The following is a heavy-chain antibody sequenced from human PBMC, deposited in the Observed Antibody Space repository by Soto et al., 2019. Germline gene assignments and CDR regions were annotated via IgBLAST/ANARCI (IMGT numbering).Heavy chain of an antibody. Sequence: QVQLVQSGAEVKKPGSSVKVSCKASGGTFSSYAISWVRQAPGQGLEWVVGIIPIFGTANYAQKFQGRVTITADESTSTASMELSSLRSEDTAVYYCATLGGYGDYEERTYYFDYWGQGTLVTVSS. CDR3: ATLGGYGDYEERTYYFDY. V-gene: IGHV1-69*12. J-gene: IGHJ4*02. CDR2: IIPIFGTA. D-gene: IGHD4-17*01. CDR1: GGTFSSYA.